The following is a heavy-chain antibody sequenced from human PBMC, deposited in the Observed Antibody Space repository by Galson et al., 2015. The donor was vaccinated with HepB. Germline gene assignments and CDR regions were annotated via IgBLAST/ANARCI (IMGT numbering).Heavy chain of an antibody. CDR1: GFTFSSYG. CDR2: ISYDGSNK. Sequence: SLRLSCAASGFTFSSYGMHWVRQAPGKGLEWVAVISYDGSNKYYADSVKGRFTISRYNSKNTLYLQMNSLRAEDTAVYYCAKDRDSSSYYYYGMDVWGQGTTVTVSS. CDR3: AKDRDSSSYYYYGMDV. J-gene: IGHJ6*02. V-gene: IGHV3-30*18. D-gene: IGHD6-13*01.